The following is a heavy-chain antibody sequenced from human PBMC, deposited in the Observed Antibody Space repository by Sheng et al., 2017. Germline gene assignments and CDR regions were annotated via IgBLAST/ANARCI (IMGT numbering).Heavy chain of an antibody. CDR3: ARGSRFSTTYGH. CDR1: GYSFTGYG. D-gene: IGHD2-2*01. Sequence: QVQLVQSGGELKKPGTSVKVSCKASGYSFTGYGITWVRQAPGQGLEWMGWISGYNGDTDYAQNFQGRVTLTTDTSTRTAYMELRSLRRDDTAVYYCARGSRFSTTYGHWGRGTLVTVSS. V-gene: IGHV1-18*01. CDR2: ISGYNGDT. J-gene: IGHJ4*02.